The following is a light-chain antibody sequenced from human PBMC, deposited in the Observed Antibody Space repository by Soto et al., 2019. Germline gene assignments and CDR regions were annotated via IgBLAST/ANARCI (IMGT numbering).Light chain of an antibody. CDR3: CSFVASGTLL. V-gene: IGLV2-14*03. CDR1: STDVGGSRY. J-gene: IGLJ2*01. CDR2: AVT. Sequence: QSALTQPASVSGSPGQSITISCTGSSTDVGGSRYISWYQHHPGKAPKLMIYAVTNRPSGVSDRFSGSKSGNAASLTISGLQAEDEADYYCCSFVASGTLLFGGGTKVTVL.